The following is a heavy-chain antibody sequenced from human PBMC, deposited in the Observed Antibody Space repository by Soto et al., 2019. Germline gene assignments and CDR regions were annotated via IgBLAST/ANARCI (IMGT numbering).Heavy chain of an antibody. J-gene: IGHJ4*02. D-gene: IGHD2-2*01. CDR3: AKDRGYCSSTRCDEIVFLFDY. CDR2: ISYDGSNK. Sequence: WGSLRLSCAASGFTFSSYGMHWVRQAPGKGLERVAVISYDGSNKYYADSVKGRFTISRDNSKNTLYLQMNSLRAEDTAVYYCAKDRGYCSSTRCDEIVFLFDYWGQGTLVTVSS. V-gene: IGHV3-30*18. CDR1: GFTFSSYG.